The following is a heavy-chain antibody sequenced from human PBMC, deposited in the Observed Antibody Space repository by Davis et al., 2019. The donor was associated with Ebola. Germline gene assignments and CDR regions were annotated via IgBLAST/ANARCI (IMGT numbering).Heavy chain of an antibody. CDR2: ISAYDDKT. CDR1: GYKFTSYG. Sequence: ASVTVSCKTSGYKFTSYGISWVRQAPGQGLEWVGWISAYDDKTRYAQKMQGRVIMNIDTSTTTAYMEMRDLRPADTAVYYCARDMNHHGFWDCGHWGQGTLVTVSS. V-gene: IGHV1-18*01. CDR3: ARDMNHHGFWDCGH. J-gene: IGHJ4*02. D-gene: IGHD3/OR15-3a*01.